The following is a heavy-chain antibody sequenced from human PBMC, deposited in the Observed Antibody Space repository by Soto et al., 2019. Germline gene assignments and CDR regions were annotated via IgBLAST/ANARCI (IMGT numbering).Heavy chain of an antibody. Sequence: VQCGAEVKRPGESLKISCNGSAYTFTNYYIGWVRQVAGKGLEWMGIIYPGDSETTYSPSFQGQVTFSVDKSLNTAYVQWSSLKASDTAIYYCSLPRHYHGAAFDSWGHGTLVTVSS. CDR1: AYTFTNYY. V-gene: IGHV5-51*01. CDR3: SLPRHYHGAAFDS. CDR2: IYPGDSET. J-gene: IGHJ4*01. D-gene: IGHD3-10*01.